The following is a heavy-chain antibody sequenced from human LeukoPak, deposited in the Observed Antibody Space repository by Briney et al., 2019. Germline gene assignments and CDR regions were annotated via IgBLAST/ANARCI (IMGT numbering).Heavy chain of an antibody. CDR1: GGSFSGYY. D-gene: IGHD6-19*01. CDR3: ARDQQWPNWFDP. Sequence: PSETLSLTCAVYGGSFSGYYWSWIRQPPGKGLEWIGEINHSGSTNYNPSLKSRVTISVDTSRNQFSLKLSSVTAADTAVYYCARDQQWPNWFDPWGQGTLVTVSS. J-gene: IGHJ5*02. V-gene: IGHV4-34*01. CDR2: INHSGST.